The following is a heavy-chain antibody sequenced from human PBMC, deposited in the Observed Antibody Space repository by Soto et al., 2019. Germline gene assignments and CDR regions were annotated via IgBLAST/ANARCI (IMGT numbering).Heavy chain of an antibody. J-gene: IGHJ6*02. V-gene: IGHV3-7*03. D-gene: IGHD2-15*01. CDR2: IKQDGSEK. Sequence: GSLRLSCAASGFTFSSYWMSWVRQAPGKGLEWVANIKQDGSEKYYVDSAKGRFTISRDNAKNSLYLQMNSLRAEDTAVYYCAREFRAGWSNYYYGMDVWGQGTTVTVSS. CDR3: AREFRAGWSNYYYGMDV. CDR1: GFTFSSYW.